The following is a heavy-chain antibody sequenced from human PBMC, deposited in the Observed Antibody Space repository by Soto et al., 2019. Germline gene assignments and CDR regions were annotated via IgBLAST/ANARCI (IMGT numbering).Heavy chain of an antibody. D-gene: IGHD1-1*01. Sequence: SETLSLTCTVSGGPITSSEYYWAWIRQPPGKGLQFVGTIYYSGSSYSNPSLKSRLSMSVDTSKNQFSLTMKSVTAADTGVYYCASHPLNWSDADSWGPGILVTVSS. J-gene: IGHJ4*02. CDR2: IYYSGSS. CDR1: GGPITSSEYY. V-gene: IGHV4-39*01. CDR3: ASHPLNWSDADS.